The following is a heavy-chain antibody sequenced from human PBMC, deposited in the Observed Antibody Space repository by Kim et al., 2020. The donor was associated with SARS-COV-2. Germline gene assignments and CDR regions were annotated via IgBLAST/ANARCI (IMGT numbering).Heavy chain of an antibody. D-gene: IGHD3-22*01. Sequence: PSLKSRVTISVDTSKNPFSLKLSSVTAADTAVYYCARGDSSGYYDTFDCWGQGALVTVSS. J-gene: IGHJ4*02. V-gene: IGHV4-61*03. CDR3: ARGDSSGYYDTFDC.